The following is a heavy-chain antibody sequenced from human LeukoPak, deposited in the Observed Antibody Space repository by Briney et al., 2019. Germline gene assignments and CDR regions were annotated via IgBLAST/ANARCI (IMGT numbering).Heavy chain of an antibody. J-gene: IGHJ4*02. Sequence: SETLSLTCAVSNFSISSGYYWGWIQQPPGKGLEWIGSIYHSGSTYYNPSLKSRLTISVDTSNNQFSLKLSSVTAADTAVYYCARRGVIAARLFDYWGQGTLVTVSS. CDR1: NFSISSGYY. CDR2: IYHSGST. CDR3: ARRGVIAARLFDY. D-gene: IGHD6-6*01. V-gene: IGHV4-38-2*01.